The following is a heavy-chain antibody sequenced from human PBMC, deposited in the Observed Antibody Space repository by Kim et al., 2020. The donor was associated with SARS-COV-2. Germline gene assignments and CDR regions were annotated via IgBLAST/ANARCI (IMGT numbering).Heavy chain of an antibody. V-gene: IGHV3-23*01. CDR1: GFTFSTSP. D-gene: IGHD5-12*01. J-gene: IGHJ4*02. CDR2: ISISGSESSK. Sequence: GGSLRLSCAASGFTFSTSPMSWVRQAPGKGPEWVTTISISGSESSKFYADSVKGRFTVSRDNSKNTMDLQMYSLRAEDTGVYYCAKRAEWQRNFDYWGQG. CDR3: AKRAEWQRNFDY.